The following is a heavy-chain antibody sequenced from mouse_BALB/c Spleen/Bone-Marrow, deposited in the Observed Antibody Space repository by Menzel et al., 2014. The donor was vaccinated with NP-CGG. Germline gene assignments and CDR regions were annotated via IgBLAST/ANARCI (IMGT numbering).Heavy chain of an antibody. CDR1: GFTFSSYT. CDR3: ARQIYLPYFDY. V-gene: IGHV5-12-2*01. CDR2: ISNGGGST. D-gene: IGHD5-5*01. Sequence: EVKLMESGGGLVQPGGSLKLSCAASGFTFSSYTMSWVRQTPEKRLEWVAYISNGGGSTYYPDTVKGRFTISRDNAKNTLYLQMSSLKSEDTAMYYCARQIYLPYFDYWGQGTTLTVSS. J-gene: IGHJ2*01.